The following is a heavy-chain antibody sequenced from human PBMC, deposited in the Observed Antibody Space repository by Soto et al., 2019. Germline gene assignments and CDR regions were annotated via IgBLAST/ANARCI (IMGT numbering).Heavy chain of an antibody. CDR2: INNDGSST. J-gene: IGHJ4*02. CDR3: ATGQGGGFFDY. V-gene: IGHV3-74*01. Sequence: PGGSLRLSCAASGFTFSSYWMHWVRQAPGKGLVWVSRINNDGSSTSYADSVNGRFTISRDNAKNTLYLQMNSLRAEDTAVYYYATGQGGGFFDYGGQGPLVTVPQ. CDR1: GFTFSSYW. D-gene: IGHD3-16*01.